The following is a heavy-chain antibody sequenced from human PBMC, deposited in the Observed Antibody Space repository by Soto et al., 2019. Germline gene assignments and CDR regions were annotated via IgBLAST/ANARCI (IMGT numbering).Heavy chain of an antibody. J-gene: IGHJ4*02. CDR1: GFSLSDYA. Sequence: EVQVLESGGDLVQPGGSLRLSCAASGFSLSDYAISWVRQAPGKGLEWVSAISGSGTRTYYADSVKGRFSISRDNSKNTIYLQVNSLRADDTAVYYCAKETDDGGPGNWGQGTLVTVSS. CDR3: AKETDDGGPGN. CDR2: ISGSGTRT. D-gene: IGHD3-16*01. V-gene: IGHV3-23*01.